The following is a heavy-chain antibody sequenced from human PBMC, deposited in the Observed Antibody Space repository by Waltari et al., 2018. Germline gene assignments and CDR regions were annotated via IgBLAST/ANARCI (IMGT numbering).Heavy chain of an antibody. J-gene: IGHJ6*02. CDR2: ISSSGSTI. V-gene: IGHV3-48*03. CDR3: ARAPFRPLNYDILTGPHPYYYGMDV. D-gene: IGHD3-9*01. Sequence: EVQLVESGGGLVQPGGSLRLSCAASGFTFSSYEMNWVRQAPGKGLEWVSFISSSGSTIYYADSVKGRFTISRDNAKNSLYLQMNSLRAEDTAVYYCARAPFRPLNYDILTGPHPYYYGMDVWGQGTTVTVSS. CDR1: GFTFSSYE.